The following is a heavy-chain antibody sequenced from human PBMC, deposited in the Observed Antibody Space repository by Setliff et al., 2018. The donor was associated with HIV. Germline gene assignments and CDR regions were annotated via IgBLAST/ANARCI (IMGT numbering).Heavy chain of an antibody. V-gene: IGHV3-48*01. D-gene: IGHD2-15*01. Sequence: PGGSLRLSCAASGFSFSSFGMNWVRQAPGKGLEWISYISLDTRPIYYADSVKGRFTISRDNSKDTLYLQMNSLRAEDTAVYYCARPRTYCSGGSCYLGPDYWGQGTLVTVSS. CDR3: ARPRTYCSGGSCYLGPDY. CDR2: ISLDTRPI. J-gene: IGHJ4*02. CDR1: GFSFSSFG.